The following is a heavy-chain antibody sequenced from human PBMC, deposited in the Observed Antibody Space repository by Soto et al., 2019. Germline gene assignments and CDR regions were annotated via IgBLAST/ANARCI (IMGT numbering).Heavy chain of an antibody. V-gene: IGHV4-59*08. D-gene: IGHD3-16*02. CDR3: ARLLSSHSTWFDP. CDR2: IYYSGST. Sequence: PSETLSLTWTVSGGSISSYYWSWIRQPPGKGLEWIGYIYYSGSTNYNPSLKSRVTISVDTSKDQFSLKLSSVTAADTAVYYCARLLSSHSTWFDPWGQGTLVTVS. CDR1: GGSISSYY. J-gene: IGHJ5*02.